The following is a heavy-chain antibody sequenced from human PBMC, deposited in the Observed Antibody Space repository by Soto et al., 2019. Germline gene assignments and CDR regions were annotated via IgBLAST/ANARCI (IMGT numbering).Heavy chain of an antibody. D-gene: IGHD6-13*01. J-gene: IGHJ6*02. CDR3: AKEGSSSWDGMDV. CDR1: GFTFSSYG. CDR2: ISYDGSNK. V-gene: IGHV3-30*18. Sequence: QVQLVESGGGVVQPGRSLRLSCAASGFTFSSYGMHWVRQAPGKGLEWVAVISYDGSNKYYADSVKGRFTISRDNSKNTLYLQMNSRRAEDTAVYYCAKEGSSSWDGMDVWGQGTTVTASS.